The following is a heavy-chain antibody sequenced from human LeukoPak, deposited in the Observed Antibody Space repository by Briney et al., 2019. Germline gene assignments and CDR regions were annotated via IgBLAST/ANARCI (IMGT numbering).Heavy chain of an antibody. Sequence: PGGSLRLSCRVSGLSFGDSDGTWVRQAPGKGLEWVGCTRSKVYRGSTDYAASVKGRFIISRDESESIAYLQMDSLRTEDTAMYYCARGERDFDYWGQGTLVTVSS. CDR3: ARGERDFDY. CDR1: GLSFGDSD. CDR2: TRSKVYRGST. D-gene: IGHD3-16*01. V-gene: IGHV3-49*04. J-gene: IGHJ4*02.